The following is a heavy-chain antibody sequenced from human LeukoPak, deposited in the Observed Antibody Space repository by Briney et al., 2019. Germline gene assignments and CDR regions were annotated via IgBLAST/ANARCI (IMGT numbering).Heavy chain of an antibody. CDR1: GFSFSSYG. J-gene: IGHJ5*02. CDR2: IRYDGSNK. Sequence: PGGSLRLSCAAPGFSFSSYGMHWVRQAPGKGLEWVAFIRYDGSNKYYADSVKGRFTISRDNSKNTLYLQMNSLRAEDTAVYYCAKEQRGYTGYAVGSWFDPWGQGTLVTVSS. D-gene: IGHD5-12*01. CDR3: AKEQRGYTGYAVGSWFDP. V-gene: IGHV3-30*02.